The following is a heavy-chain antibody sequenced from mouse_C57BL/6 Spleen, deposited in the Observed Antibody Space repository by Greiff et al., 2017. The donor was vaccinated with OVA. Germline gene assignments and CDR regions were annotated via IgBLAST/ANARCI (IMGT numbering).Heavy chain of an antibody. D-gene: IGHD1-1*01. CDR3: ARGGSFFAY. Sequence: EVQRVESGPELVKPGASVKISCKASGFSFTGYYMNWVKQSPEKSLEWIGEINPSTGGTTYNQKFKAKATLTVDKSSSTAYMQLKSLTSEDSAVYYCARGGSFFAYWGQGTLVTVSA. CDR1: GFSFTGYY. CDR2: INPSTGGT. V-gene: IGHV1-42*01. J-gene: IGHJ3*01.